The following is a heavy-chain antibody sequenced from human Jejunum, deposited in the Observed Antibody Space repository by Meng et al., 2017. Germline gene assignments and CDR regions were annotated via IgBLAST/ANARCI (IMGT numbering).Heavy chain of an antibody. V-gene: IGHV4-39*07. CDR2: IYHTGSS. Sequence: SETLSLTCTVSGGSISRSYYYWGWFRQPPGKGLEWIATIYHTGSSYYSPSLKSRVSISVDTSKNQFSLKLTSVTAADTAVYYCARDRGTSWYDAFDNWGQGTLVTVSS. J-gene: IGHJ3*02. CDR3: ARDRGTSWYDAFDN. CDR1: GGSISRSYYY. D-gene: IGHD6-13*01.